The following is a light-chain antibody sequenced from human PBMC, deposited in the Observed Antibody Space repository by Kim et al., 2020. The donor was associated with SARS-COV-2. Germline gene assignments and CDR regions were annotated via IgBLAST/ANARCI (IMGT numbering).Light chain of an antibody. CDR3: QQYVTSPPYT. CDR1: QSVGSSY. V-gene: IGKV3-20*01. J-gene: IGKJ2*01. CDR2: AAS. Sequence: SPGERATLSRRASQSVGSSYLAWYQQKPGQAPRLLIYAASSRATGIPGRFSGSGSGTDFTLTITRLEPEDAALYYCQQYVTSPPYTFGQGTKLEI.